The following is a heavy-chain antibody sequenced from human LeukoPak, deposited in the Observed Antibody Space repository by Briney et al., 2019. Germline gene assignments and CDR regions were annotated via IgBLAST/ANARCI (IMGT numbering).Heavy chain of an antibody. J-gene: IGHJ4*02. D-gene: IGHD6-6*01. CDR1: GYTFTSYG. CDR3: ARESVPAVAARRGLNY. Sequence: ASVKVSCKASGYTFTSYGINWVRQAPGQGLEWMGWINPNSGVTNHAQKFQGRVTMTRDTSISTVYMEMSRLRSDDTAVYYCARESVPAVAARRGLNYWGQGTLVAVSS. V-gene: IGHV1-2*02. CDR2: INPNSGVT.